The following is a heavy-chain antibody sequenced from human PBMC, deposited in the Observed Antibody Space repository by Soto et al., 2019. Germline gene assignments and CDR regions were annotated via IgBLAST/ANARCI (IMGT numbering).Heavy chain of an antibody. CDR3: ARRTMDNYYYMVV. Sequence: QVQLVESGGGLVKPGGSLRLSCVASGFTLSDYYMSWIRQAPGKGLEWVSYISSSGTIDNYADSVKGRFTISRDNAKNSLFLQMNGLRAEDTAVYYCARRTMDNYYYMVVWGKGTTVTVSS. CDR1: GFTLSDYY. V-gene: IGHV3-11*01. D-gene: IGHD3-10*01. J-gene: IGHJ6*03. CDR2: ISSSGTID.